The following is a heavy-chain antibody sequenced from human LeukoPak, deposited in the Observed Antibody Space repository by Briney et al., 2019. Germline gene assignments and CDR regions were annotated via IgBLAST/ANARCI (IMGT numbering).Heavy chain of an antibody. D-gene: IGHD6-13*01. CDR2: IYYSGST. CDR1: GGSISSSSYY. V-gene: IGHV4-39*07. Sequence: SETLSLTCTVSGGSISSSSYYWGWIRQPPGKGLEWIGSIYYSGSTYYNPSLKSRVTISVDTSKNQFSLKLSSVTAADTAVYYCASLGAAARNFDYWGQGTLVTVSS. CDR3: ASLGAAARNFDY. J-gene: IGHJ4*02.